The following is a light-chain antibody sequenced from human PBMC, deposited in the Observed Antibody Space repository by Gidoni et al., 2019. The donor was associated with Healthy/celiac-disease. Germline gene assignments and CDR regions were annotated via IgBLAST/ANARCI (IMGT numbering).Light chain of an antibody. Sequence: QSVLTQPPPASGAPGQRVTTSCTGSSTNIGAGYDVHWYQQLPGTAPKLLTYGNSHRPSGVPDRFSGSKSGTSASLAITGLQAEDEADYYCQSYDSSSWVFGGGTKLTVL. J-gene: IGLJ3*02. V-gene: IGLV1-40*01. CDR3: QSYDSSSWV. CDR2: GNS. CDR1: STNIGAGYD.